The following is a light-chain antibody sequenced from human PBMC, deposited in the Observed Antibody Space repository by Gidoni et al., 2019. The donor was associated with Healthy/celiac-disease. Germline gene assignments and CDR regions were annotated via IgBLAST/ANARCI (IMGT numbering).Light chain of an antibody. CDR1: LPVSGNC. J-gene: IGKJ4*01. Sequence: DIILTQSPGTLSVSPRERATLFCRAPLPVSGNCLAWYQQKHGQPPSLLIYDTSRRATGVPDRCSGSGSGTDLRRLISRLQNEDSALYYCQQYGASPLTFGGGTRVEI. CDR3: QQYGASPLT. V-gene: IGKV3-20*01. CDR2: DTS.